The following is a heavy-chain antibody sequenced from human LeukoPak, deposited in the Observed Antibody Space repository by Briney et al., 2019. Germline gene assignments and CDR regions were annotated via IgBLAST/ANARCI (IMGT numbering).Heavy chain of an antibody. D-gene: IGHD5-18*01. CDR2: IYYSGST. J-gene: IGHJ4*02. V-gene: IGHV4-30-4*08. CDR1: GGSISSGDYY. CDR3: ARSQTAMVTFDY. Sequence: SQTLSLTCTVSGGSISSGDYYWSWIRQPPGKGLEWIGYIYYSGSTYYNPSLKSRVTISVDTSKNQFSLKPSSVTAADTAVYYCARSQTAMVTFDYWGQGTLVTVSS.